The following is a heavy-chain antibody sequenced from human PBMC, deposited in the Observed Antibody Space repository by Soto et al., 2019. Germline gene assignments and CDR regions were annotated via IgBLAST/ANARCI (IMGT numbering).Heavy chain of an antibody. CDR3: ARDFSIYYYDSSCPIY. D-gene: IGHD3-22*01. V-gene: IGHV1-46*01. Sequence: ASVKVSCKASGYTFTSYYMHWVRQAPGQGLEWMGIINPSGGSTSYAQKFQGRVTMTRDTSTSTVYMELSSLRSEDTAVYYCARDFSIYYYDSSCPIYWGQGTLVTVSS. CDR1: GYTFTSYY. J-gene: IGHJ4*02. CDR2: INPSGGST.